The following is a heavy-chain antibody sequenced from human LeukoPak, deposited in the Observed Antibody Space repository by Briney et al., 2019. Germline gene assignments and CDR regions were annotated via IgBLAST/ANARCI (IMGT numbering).Heavy chain of an antibody. D-gene: IGHD3-10*01. CDR1: GGSISSGGYY. J-gene: IGHJ5*02. Sequence: SRTLSLTCTVSGGSISSGGYYWSWIRQHPGTGLEWIGYIYYSGSTYYNPSLKSRATISVDMSKNQFSLKLSSVTAADTAVYYCARDPGGRNWFDPWGLGTLVTVSS. V-gene: IGHV4-31*03. CDR3: ARDPGGRNWFDP. CDR2: IYYSGST.